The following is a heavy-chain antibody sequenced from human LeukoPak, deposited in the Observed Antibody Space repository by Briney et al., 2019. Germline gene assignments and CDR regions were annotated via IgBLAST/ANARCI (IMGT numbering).Heavy chain of an antibody. CDR2: ISAYNGNT. CDR3: ARAGGDRYYYYYYMDV. J-gene: IGHJ6*03. Sequence: GASVKVSCKASGYTFTSYGISWVRQAPGQGLESMGWISAYNGNTNYAQKLQGRVTMTTDTSTSTAYMELRSLRSDDTAVYYCARAGGDRYYYYYYMDVWGKGTTVTVSS. D-gene: IGHD2-21*01. V-gene: IGHV1-18*01. CDR1: GYTFTSYG.